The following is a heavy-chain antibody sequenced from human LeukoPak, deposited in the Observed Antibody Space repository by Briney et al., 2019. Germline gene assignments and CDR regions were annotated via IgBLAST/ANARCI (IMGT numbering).Heavy chain of an antibody. CDR2: ISAYNGNT. Sequence: WMGWISAYNGNTNYAQKLQGRVTMTTDTSTSTAYMELRSLRSDDTAVYYCARGSAPHHSGSYTPCDYWGQGTLVTVSS. CDR3: ARGSAPHHSGSYTPCDY. D-gene: IGHD3-10*01. V-gene: IGHV1-18*01. J-gene: IGHJ4*02.